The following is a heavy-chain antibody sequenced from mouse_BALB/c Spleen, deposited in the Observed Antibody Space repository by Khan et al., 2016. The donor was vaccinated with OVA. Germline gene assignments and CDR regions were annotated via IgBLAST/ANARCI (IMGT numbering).Heavy chain of an antibody. D-gene: IGHD2-14*01. CDR1: GCTFTSHT. CDR3: ARRTTEYALDY. V-gene: IGHV1-4*01. Sequence: VQLQQSGAELARPGASVKMSCKASGCTFTSHTMHWIKQRPGQGLEWIGYINPRSGYNQKLNDKATLTADISSSTAYMQLPSLTSEDSAVYYCARRTTEYALDYWGQGTSVTVSS. J-gene: IGHJ4*01. CDR2: INPRSG.